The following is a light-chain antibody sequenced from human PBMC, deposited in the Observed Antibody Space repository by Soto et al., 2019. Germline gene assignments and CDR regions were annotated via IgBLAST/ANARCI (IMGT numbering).Light chain of an antibody. CDR3: QQYNNYPLT. CDR1: QSISGW. Sequence: DIQMTQSPSTLSASVGDRVTITCRASQSISGWLAWYQEKPGKAPNLLIYDVSSLRSGVPSRFSGSGAGTEFSLIISSLQPDDFATYYYQQYNNYPLTFGGGTKVEIE. V-gene: IGKV1-5*01. J-gene: IGKJ4*01. CDR2: DVS.